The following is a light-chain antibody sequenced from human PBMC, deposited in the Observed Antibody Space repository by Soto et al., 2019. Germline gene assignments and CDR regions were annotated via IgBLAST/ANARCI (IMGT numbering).Light chain of an antibody. Sequence: DIQMTQSPSSLSASVGDRVTISCRASQSISTYLNWYQQKPGKAPKFLIYSASSLQSGVPSRFSGSGSGTDFTLTIISLQPEDFATYYCQQSYSTPCTFGQGTKLEIK. V-gene: IGKV1-39*01. J-gene: IGKJ2*02. CDR2: SAS. CDR3: QQSYSTPCT. CDR1: QSISTY.